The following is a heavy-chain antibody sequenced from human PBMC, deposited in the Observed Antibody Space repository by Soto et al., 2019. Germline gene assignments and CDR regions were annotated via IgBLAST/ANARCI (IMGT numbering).Heavy chain of an antibody. V-gene: IGHV4-31*03. CDR1: GGSISSGGYY. D-gene: IGHD6-19*01. Sequence: SETLSLTCTVSGGSISSGGYYWSWIRQHPGKGLEWIGYIYYSGSTYYNPSLKSRVTISVDTSKNQFSLKLSSVTAADTAVYYCARGKRLVLVYFDYWGQGTLVTSPQ. J-gene: IGHJ4*02. CDR3: ARGKRLVLVYFDY. CDR2: IYYSGST.